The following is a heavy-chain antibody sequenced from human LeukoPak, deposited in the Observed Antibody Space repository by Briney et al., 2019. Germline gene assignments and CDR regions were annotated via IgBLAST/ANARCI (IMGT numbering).Heavy chain of an antibody. CDR2: ISGSGGST. Sequence: GGTLRLSCAASGFTFSSYGMSWVRQAPGKGLEWVSAISGSGGSTYYADSVKGRFTISRDNSKNTLYLQMNSLRAEDTAVYYCAKNGDRGAYCSGGSCYPYYYYYMDVWGKGTTVTISS. CDR1: GFTFSSYG. V-gene: IGHV3-23*01. CDR3: AKNGDRGAYCSGGSCYPYYYYYMDV. D-gene: IGHD2-15*01. J-gene: IGHJ6*03.